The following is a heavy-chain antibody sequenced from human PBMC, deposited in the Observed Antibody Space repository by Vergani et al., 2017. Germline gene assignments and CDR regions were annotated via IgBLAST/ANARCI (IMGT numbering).Heavy chain of an antibody. D-gene: IGHD2-2*01. CDR2: MNPNSGNT. CDR1: GYTFTSYD. CDR3: ARVRCSSTSCSAFLSY. V-gene: IGHV1-8*01. J-gene: IGHJ4*02. Sequence: QVQLVQSGAEVKTPGASVKVSCKASGYTFTSYDINWVRQATGQGLEWMGWMNPNSGNTGYAQKFQGRVTMTRNTSISTAYMELSSLRSEDTAVYYCARVRCSSTSCSAFLSYWGQGTLVTVSS.